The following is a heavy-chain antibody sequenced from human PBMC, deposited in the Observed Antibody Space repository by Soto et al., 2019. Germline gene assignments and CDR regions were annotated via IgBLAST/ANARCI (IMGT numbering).Heavy chain of an antibody. D-gene: IGHD1-1*01. CDR1: GYSFTGNY. CDR2: INPNDGGT. Sequence: GASVKVSWKASGYSFTGNYMHWVRQAPGQGLEWMGWINPNDGGTNYAQKFQGRVTMTEDTSTDTAYMELSSLRSEDTAVYYCATRSWNDGSNYRNWFDPWGQGTLVTVSS. V-gene: IGHV1-2*02. J-gene: IGHJ5*02. CDR3: ATRSWNDGSNYRNWFDP.